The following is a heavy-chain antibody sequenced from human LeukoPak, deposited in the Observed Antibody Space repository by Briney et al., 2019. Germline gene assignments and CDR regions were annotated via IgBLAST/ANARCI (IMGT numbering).Heavy chain of an antibody. J-gene: IGHJ4*02. D-gene: IGHD6-13*01. CDR3: AREEGIAAAGPGY. CDR2: IRFDGNNK. CDR1: GFTFSSYG. V-gene: IGHV3-30*02. Sequence: GGSLRLSCAASGFTFSSYGMHWVRQAPGKGLEWVAIIRFDGNNKYYADSVQGRFTISRDNSKNTLYLQMNSLRAEDTAVYYCAREEGIAAAGPGYWGQGTLVTVSS.